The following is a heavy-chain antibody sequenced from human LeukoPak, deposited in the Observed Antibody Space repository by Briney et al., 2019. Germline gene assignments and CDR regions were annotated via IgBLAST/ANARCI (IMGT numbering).Heavy chain of an antibody. CDR2: IIPIFGTA. J-gene: IGHJ4*02. CDR1: AGTFSSYA. Sequence: SVKLSCNASAGTFSSYAISWVRQAPGQGLEWMGRIIPIFGTANYAQKFQGRVTITTDEYTSTAYMELSSLRSEDAAVYYCARGDVVVVAALDYWGQGTLVTVSS. CDR3: ARGDVVVVAALDY. V-gene: IGHV1-69*05. D-gene: IGHD2-15*01.